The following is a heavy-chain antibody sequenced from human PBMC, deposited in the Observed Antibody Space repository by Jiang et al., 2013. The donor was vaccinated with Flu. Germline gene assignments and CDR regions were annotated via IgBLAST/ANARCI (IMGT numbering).Heavy chain of an antibody. V-gene: IGHV3-23*01. J-gene: IGHJ4*02. CDR2: ITGSGSTT. Sequence: MSWLRQAPGKGLEWVSAITGSGSTTHYADSVKGRFTISRDNSKKILYLQMNSLRAEDTAVYYCARAPYGSGTQYFDYWGQGILVAVSS. D-gene: IGHD3-10*01. CDR3: ARAPYGSGTQYFDY.